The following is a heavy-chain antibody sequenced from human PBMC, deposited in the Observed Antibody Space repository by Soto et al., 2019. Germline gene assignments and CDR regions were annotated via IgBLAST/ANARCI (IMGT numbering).Heavy chain of an antibody. D-gene: IGHD2-2*01. J-gene: IGHJ4*02. V-gene: IGHV3-7*03. CDR2: IKEDGNEK. CDR1: GFTFSSYW. Sequence: EVQLVESGGGLVQPGGSLRLSCAASGFTFSSYWMSWARQAPGKGLEWVANIKEDGNEKYYVESVKGRFTISRDNVEKSLCLQMNSLRAEDTAVYYCGRGYARFDCWGQGTLATVSS. CDR3: GRGYARFDC.